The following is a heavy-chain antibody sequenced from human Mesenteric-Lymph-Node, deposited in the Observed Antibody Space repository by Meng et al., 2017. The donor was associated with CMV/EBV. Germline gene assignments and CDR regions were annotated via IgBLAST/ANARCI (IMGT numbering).Heavy chain of an antibody. CDR2: ISSDGGST. CDR1: TFTFSRHS. J-gene: IGHJ6*02. V-gene: IGHV3-64*02. D-gene: IGHD5-24*01. CDR3: ARGGVGYNFGYYYGMDV. Sequence: GESLKISRATSTFTFSRHSMHWVRQAPGKGLEYVSAISSDGGSTYYADSVKGRFTISRDNSKNTLYLQMGSLRVEDMAVYYCARGGVGYNFGYYYGMDVWGQGTTVTVSS.